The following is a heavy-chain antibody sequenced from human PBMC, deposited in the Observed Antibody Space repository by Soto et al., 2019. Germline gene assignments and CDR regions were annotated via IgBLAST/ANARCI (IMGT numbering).Heavy chain of an antibody. J-gene: IGHJ3*02. V-gene: IGHV3-30*14. CDR2: ISYDGSNK. D-gene: IGHD3-10*01. CDR3: AREEGASGSYSMDAFDI. Sequence: PGGSLRLSCAASGFTFSSCAMHWVRQAPGKGLEWVALISYDGSNKYYADSVKGRFTISRDNSKNTLYLQMNSLRAEDTAVYYCAREEGASGSYSMDAFDIWGQGTMVTVSS. CDR1: GFTFSSCA.